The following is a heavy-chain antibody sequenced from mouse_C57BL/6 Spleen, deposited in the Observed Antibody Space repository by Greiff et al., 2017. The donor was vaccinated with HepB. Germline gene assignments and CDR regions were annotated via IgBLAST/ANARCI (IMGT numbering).Heavy chain of an antibody. V-gene: IGHV1-20*01. CDR2: INPYNGDT. CDR3: ARGDYGSSYGYFDV. D-gene: IGHD1-1*01. J-gene: IGHJ1*03. Sequence: VQLQQSGPELVKPGDSVKISCKASGYSFTGYFMNWVMQSHGKSLEWIGRINPYNGDTFYNQKFKGKATLTVDKSSSTAHMALRSLTSEDSAVYYCARGDYGSSYGYFDVWGTGTTVTVSS. CDR1: GYSFTGYF.